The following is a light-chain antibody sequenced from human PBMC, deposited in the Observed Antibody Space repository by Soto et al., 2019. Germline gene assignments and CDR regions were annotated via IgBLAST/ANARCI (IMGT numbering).Light chain of an antibody. CDR2: DAS. J-gene: IGKJ2*01. V-gene: IGKV3-15*01. CDR1: QSVSSY. Sequence: EIVMTQSPATLSVSLGERVTLSCRASQSVSSYLAWYHQKHGRAPRLLISDASTRATAIPDRFSGSGWGTDFTLTISSRRSADHAVAYCLQYSTWPPLFTFGQGTKLEIK. CDR3: LQYSTWPPLFT.